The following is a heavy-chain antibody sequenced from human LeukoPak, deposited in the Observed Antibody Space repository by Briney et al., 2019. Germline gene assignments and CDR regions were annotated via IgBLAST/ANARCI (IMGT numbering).Heavy chain of an antibody. D-gene: IGHD3-3*01. CDR3: ARGRFCSADICSGGDAFDI. J-gene: IGHJ3*02. V-gene: IGHV4-4*07. CDR1: GGSINNYY. CDR2: IYTRGST. Sequence: SGTLSLTCTVSGGSINNYYWSWIRQPAGKGLEWIGRIYTRGSTNYNPSLKSRVTMSADTSKNHFSLKLSSVTAADTAVYYCARGRFCSADICSGGDAFDIWGQGTMVSVSS.